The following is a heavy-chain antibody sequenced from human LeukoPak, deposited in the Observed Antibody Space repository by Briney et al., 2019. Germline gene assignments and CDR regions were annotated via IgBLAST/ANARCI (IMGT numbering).Heavy chain of an antibody. V-gene: IGHV1-69*05. D-gene: IGHD3-3*01. CDR3: ARGIGNFGSWFDP. CDR1: GGTFSSYA. CDR2: IIPIFGTA. Sequence: ASVKVSCKASGGTFSSYAISWVRQAPGQGLEWMGRIIPIFGTANYAQKFQGRVTITTDESTSTAYMELSSLRSEDTAVYYCARGIGNFGSWFDPWGQGTLVTVSS. J-gene: IGHJ5*02.